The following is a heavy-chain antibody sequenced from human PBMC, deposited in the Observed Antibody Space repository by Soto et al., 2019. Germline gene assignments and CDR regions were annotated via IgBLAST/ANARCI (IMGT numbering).Heavy chain of an antibody. J-gene: IGHJ6*02. Sequence: SETLSLTCTVSGGSITNYYWSWIRQPPGKGLEWIGYIYYSGSTNYNPSLKSRVTISVDTSKNQFSLKLSSVTAADTAVYYCARDTITMVRGATHNYYYYYGMDVWGQGTTVTVSS. CDR2: IYYSGST. V-gene: IGHV4-59*01. D-gene: IGHD3-10*01. CDR1: GGSITNYY. CDR3: ARDTITMVRGATHNYYYYYGMDV.